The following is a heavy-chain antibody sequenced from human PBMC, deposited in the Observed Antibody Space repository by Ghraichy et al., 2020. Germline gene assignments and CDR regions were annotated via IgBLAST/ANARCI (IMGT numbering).Heavy chain of an antibody. CDR1: GGSFSGYY. CDR2: INHSGST. Sequence: SETLSLTCAVYGGSFSGYYWSWIRQPPGKGLEWIGEINHSGSTNYNPSLKSRVTISVDTSKNQFSLKLSSVTAADTAVYYCARGRTTYYYDSSGYRAYYFDYWGQGTLVTVSS. CDR3: ARGRTTYYYDSSGYRAYYFDY. J-gene: IGHJ4*02. D-gene: IGHD3-22*01. V-gene: IGHV4-34*01.